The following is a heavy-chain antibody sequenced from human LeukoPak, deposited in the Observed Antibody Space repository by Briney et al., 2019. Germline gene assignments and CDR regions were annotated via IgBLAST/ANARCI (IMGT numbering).Heavy chain of an antibody. J-gene: IGHJ6*02. D-gene: IGHD6-13*01. CDR3: ARDHSYGSSSWYYYYYGLDV. CDR2: INSDGSST. Sequence: GGSLRLSCAASGFTFSSYSMNWVRQAPGKGLVWVSRINSDGSSTSYADSVKGRFTISRDNAKNTLYLQMNSLRAEDTAVYYCARDHSYGSSSWYYYYYGLDVWGQGTTVTVSS. V-gene: IGHV3-74*01. CDR1: GFTFSSYS.